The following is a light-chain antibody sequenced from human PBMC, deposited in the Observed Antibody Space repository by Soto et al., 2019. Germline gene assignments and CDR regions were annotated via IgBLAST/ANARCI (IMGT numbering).Light chain of an antibody. CDR2: STS. CDR1: QSISISY. Sequence: EIVLTQSPDTLSLSPGERATLSCRASQSISISYLAWYQQQPGQAPRLLIYSTSTSATGIPDRFSGSGSGTDFSLHINNLGPGDFAVCYWQEDGGSPQTFVLGTQVEIK. CDR3: QEDGGSPQT. V-gene: IGKV3-20*01. J-gene: IGKJ1*01.